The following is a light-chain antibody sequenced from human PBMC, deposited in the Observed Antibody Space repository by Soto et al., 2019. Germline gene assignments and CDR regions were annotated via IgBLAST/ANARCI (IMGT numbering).Light chain of an antibody. CDR3: QQSYSMSRS. CDR2: AAS. CDR1: QNIDNF. V-gene: IGKV1-39*01. J-gene: IGKJ4*01. Sequence: DIQMTQSPSSLSASVGDRVTITCRASQNIDNFLNWYQQKPGKAPKLLIFAASILHSGVPSRFSGSGSGTDFALIISSLQLEDFATYYCQQSYSMSRSFGGGTKVEIK.